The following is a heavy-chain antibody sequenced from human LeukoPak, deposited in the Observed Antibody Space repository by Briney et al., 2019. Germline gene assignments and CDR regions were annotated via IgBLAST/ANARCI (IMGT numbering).Heavy chain of an antibody. J-gene: IGHJ4*02. CDR3: ARDNNWGSTHY. CDR2: ISSDGSDK. Sequence: GRSLRLSCAASGFTFSPHAMHWVRQAPGKGLKWVAVISSDGSDKYYADSVQGRFTISRDNSKSTLYLQMNSLRAEDTAVYYCARDNNWGSTHYWGQGTLVTVSS. D-gene: IGHD7-27*01. CDR1: GFTFSPHA. V-gene: IGHV3-30-3*01.